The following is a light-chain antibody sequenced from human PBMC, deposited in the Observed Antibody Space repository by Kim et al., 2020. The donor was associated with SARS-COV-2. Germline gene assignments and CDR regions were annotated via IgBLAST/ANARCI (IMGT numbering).Light chain of an antibody. CDR1: QSVSGSY. Sequence: PGERATLSCRASQSVSGSYLAWYQQKPGQAPRLLIYGASSRATGIPDRFSGSGSGTDFTLTISRLEPEDFAVYYCQQYGSSPWTFGQGTKL. J-gene: IGKJ1*01. CDR2: GAS. V-gene: IGKV3-20*01. CDR3: QQYGSSPWT.